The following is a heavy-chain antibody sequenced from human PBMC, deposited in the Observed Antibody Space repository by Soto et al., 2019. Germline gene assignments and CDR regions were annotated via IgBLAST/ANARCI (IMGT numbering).Heavy chain of an antibody. D-gene: IGHD3-3*01. CDR3: ARLQVFEWVNGNGFDP. CDR2: IYYSGST. J-gene: IGHJ5*02. Sequence: SETLSLTCTVSGGSISSYYWSWIRQPPGKGLEWIGYIYYSGSTNYNPSLKSRVTISVDTSKNQFSLKLSSVTAADTAVYYCARLQVFEWVNGNGFDPWGQGTLVTVSS. V-gene: IGHV4-59*08. CDR1: GGSISSYY.